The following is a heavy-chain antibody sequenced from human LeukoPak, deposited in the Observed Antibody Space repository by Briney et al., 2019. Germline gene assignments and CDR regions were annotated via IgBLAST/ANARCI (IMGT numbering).Heavy chain of an antibody. J-gene: IGHJ4*02. CDR2: ISSSGSTI. Sequence: GGSLRLSCAASGFTFSSYEMNWVRQAPGKGLEWVSYISSSGSTIYYAASVKGRFTISRDNAKNSLYLQMNSLRAEDTAVYYCAKGPDYYDSSGPGANYWGQGTLVTVSS. D-gene: IGHD3-22*01. V-gene: IGHV3-48*03. CDR1: GFTFSSYE. CDR3: AKGPDYYDSSGPGANY.